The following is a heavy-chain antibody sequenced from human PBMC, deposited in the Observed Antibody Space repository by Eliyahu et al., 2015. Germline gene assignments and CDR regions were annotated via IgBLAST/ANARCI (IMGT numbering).Heavy chain of an antibody. V-gene: IGHV4-59*08. CDR1: GXSIGSDY. Sequence: QVQLQESGPGLVKPSXTLSXTCPVSGXSIGSDYWSWIRQPPGKGLEWIGYIYYSGSAYYNPSLKSRVTISVDTSRNQFSLNLGSVTAADTAVYYCARRAPRESGSYFMDVWGQGTTVTVSS. CDR2: IYYSGSA. J-gene: IGHJ6*03. CDR3: ARRAPRESGSYFMDV. D-gene: IGHD1-26*01.